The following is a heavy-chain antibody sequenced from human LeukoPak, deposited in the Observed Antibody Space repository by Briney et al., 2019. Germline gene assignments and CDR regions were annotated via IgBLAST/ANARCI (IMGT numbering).Heavy chain of an antibody. CDR3: ARYTGRYFSYSYYGMDV. CDR1: VYTFTGYY. J-gene: IGHJ6*02. V-gene: IGHV1-2*02. D-gene: IGHD1-26*01. Sequence: ASVKLSCKSSVYTFTGYYMYWVRHAPGQGLEWRWVINPNSGGTNYAQKFQGRVTMTRDTSISTAYMELSRLRSDDTAVYYCARYTGRYFSYSYYGMDVWGQGTLVTVSS. CDR2: INPNSGGT.